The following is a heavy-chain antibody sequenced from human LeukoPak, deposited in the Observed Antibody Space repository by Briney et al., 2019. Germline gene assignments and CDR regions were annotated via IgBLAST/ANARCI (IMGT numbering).Heavy chain of an antibody. Sequence: GGSLRLSCAASGFSVSRNYMSWVRQAPGKGLEWVSIIYSGGSTYYADSVKDRFIISRDNSKNTLDLQMNSLRVEDTAVYYCARDVEGFDIWGQGTMVTVSS. V-gene: IGHV3-66*01. J-gene: IGHJ3*02. CDR2: IYSGGST. CDR1: GFSVSRNY. CDR3: ARDVEGFDI.